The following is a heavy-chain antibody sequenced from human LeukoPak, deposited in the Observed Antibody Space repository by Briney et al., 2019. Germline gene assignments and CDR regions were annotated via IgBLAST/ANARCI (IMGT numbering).Heavy chain of an antibody. Sequence: PGGSLRLSCAATGFTFSSYWIHWVRQAPGKGLVWVSRINTDGSSTSYADSVKGRFTISRDNAKNTLYLQMDSLRAEDTAVYYCATSPGDFWSGYRFDYWGQGTLVTVSS. V-gene: IGHV3-74*01. CDR3: ATSPGDFWSGYRFDY. CDR1: GFTFSSYW. CDR2: INTDGSST. D-gene: IGHD3-3*01. J-gene: IGHJ4*02.